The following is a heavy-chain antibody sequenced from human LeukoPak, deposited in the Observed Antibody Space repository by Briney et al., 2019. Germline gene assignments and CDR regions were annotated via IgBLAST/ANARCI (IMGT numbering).Heavy chain of an antibody. V-gene: IGHV4-59*11. CDR1: GGSISSHY. D-gene: IGHD6-19*01. CDR3: ARMGQWLEEAWFDP. J-gene: IGHJ5*02. CDR2: IYYSGST. Sequence: SETLSLTCTVSGGSISSHYWSWIRQPPGKGLEWIGYIYYSGSTNYNPSLKSRVTISVDTSKNQFSLKLSSVTAADTAVYYCARMGQWLEEAWFDPWGQGTLVTVSS.